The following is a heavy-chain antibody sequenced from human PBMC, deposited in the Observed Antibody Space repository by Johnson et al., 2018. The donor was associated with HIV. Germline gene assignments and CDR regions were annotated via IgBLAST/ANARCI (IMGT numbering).Heavy chain of an antibody. CDR3: AREARTHAFDI. J-gene: IGHJ3*02. D-gene: IGHD1-7*01. CDR1: GFTFSSYD. CDR2: IGTAGDT. Sequence: QLVESGGGLVQPGGSLRLSCAASGFTFSSYDMHWVRQATGKGLEWVSAIGTAGDTYYPGSVKGRFTISRENAKNSLYLQMNSLRAGDTAVYYCAREARTHAFDIWGQETMITVSS. V-gene: IGHV3-13*01.